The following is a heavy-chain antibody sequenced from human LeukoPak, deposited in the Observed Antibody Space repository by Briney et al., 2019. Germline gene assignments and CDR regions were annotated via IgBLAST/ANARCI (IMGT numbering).Heavy chain of an antibody. J-gene: IGHJ4*02. CDR2: IYSGGST. Sequence: GGSLRLSCAASGFTVSSNYMSWVRQAPGKGLEWVSVIYSGGSTYYADSVKGRFTISRDNSKNTLYLQMNSLRAEDTAVYYCARGGRGSGWYISSFDYWGQGTLVTVSS. D-gene: IGHD6-19*01. V-gene: IGHV3-66*01. CDR1: GFTVSSNY. CDR3: ARGGRGSGWYISSFDY.